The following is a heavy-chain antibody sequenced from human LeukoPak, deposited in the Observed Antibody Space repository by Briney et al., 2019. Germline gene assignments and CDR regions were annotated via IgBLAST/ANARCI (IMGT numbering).Heavy chain of an antibody. V-gene: IGHV5-51*01. D-gene: IGHD6-19*01. Sequence: GESLKISCKASGYSLTRHWIGWVRQMPGKGLEWMGIIYPGDSDTRYSPSFQGQVTISADKSISTAYLQWSTLQAPDTAMYYCARGDNSGWYFFDYWGQGTLVTVSS. CDR3: ARGDNSGWYFFDY. CDR1: GYSLTRHW. J-gene: IGHJ4*02. CDR2: IYPGDSDT.